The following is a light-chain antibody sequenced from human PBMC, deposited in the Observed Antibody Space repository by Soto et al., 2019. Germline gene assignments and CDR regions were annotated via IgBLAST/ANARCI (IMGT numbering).Light chain of an antibody. CDR3: SSYAGSNV. CDR1: SSDVGAYNY. V-gene: IGLV2-8*01. Sequence: QSALTQPPSASGSPGQSVAISCTGTSSDVGAYNYVSWYQQHPGKAPKLMIYEVSKRPSGVPDRFSGSKSGNTASLTVSGLQAEDEADYFCSSYAGSNVFGGGTKVTVL. CDR2: EVS. J-gene: IGLJ2*01.